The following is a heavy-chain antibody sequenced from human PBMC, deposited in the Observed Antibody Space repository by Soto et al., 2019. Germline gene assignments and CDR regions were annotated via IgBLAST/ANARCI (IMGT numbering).Heavy chain of an antibody. Sequence: QVQLVESGGGVVQPGRSLRLSCAASGFTFSSYAMHWVRQAPGKGLEWVAVISNDGSNKYYADSVKGRFTISRDNSKNTVYLQKDRLRAEDNGVYYCARGRDYPRWGEFDFWGQGTLVTVSS. J-gene: IGHJ4*02. CDR2: ISNDGSNK. CDR1: GFTFSSYA. CDR3: ARGRDYPRWGEFDF. D-gene: IGHD3-16*01. V-gene: IGHV3-30-3*01.